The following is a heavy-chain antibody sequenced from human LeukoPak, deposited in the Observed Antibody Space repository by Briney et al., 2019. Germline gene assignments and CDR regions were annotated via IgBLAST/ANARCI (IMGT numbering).Heavy chain of an antibody. V-gene: IGHV1-46*01. CDR1: GYTFSNYY. J-gene: IGHJ5*02. CDR2: INPTGGCA. D-gene: IGHD6-13*01. CDR3: ARDRSGSRWRWFDP. Sequence: VSVEVCCKASGYTFSNYYIHWVRQAPGQGLEWMGIINPTGGCASYAQKFQGRVSITSDTSTSTLYLELSSLRSEDTAVYYCARDRSGSRWRWFDPWGQGTLVTVSS.